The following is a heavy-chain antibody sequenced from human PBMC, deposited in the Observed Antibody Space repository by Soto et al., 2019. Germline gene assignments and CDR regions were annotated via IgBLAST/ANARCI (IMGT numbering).Heavy chain of an antibody. V-gene: IGHV1-18*01. CDR2: ISAHNGNT. D-gene: IGHD1-1*01. Sequence: QVHLVQSGAEVKKPGASVKVSCKGSGYAFTTYGIAWVRQAPGQGLEWMGWISAHNGNTNYAQKLQGRVTVTRDTSTSTDYMELRSLRSDDTAAYYCARGRYGDYWGQGALVTVSS. J-gene: IGHJ4*02. CDR1: GYAFTTYG. CDR3: ARGRYGDY.